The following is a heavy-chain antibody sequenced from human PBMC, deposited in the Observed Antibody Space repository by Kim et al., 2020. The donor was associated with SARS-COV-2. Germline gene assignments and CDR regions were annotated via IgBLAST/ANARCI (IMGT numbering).Heavy chain of an antibody. CDR1: GGSISSYY. CDR2: IYYSGST. V-gene: IGHV4-59*01. J-gene: IGHJ6*02. Sequence: SETLSLTCTVSGGSISSYYWSWIRQPPGKGLEWIGYIYYSGSTNYNPSLKSRVTISVDTSKNQFSLKLSSVTAADTAVYYCARDLGYNWNYYYYYYGMDVWGQGTPVTVSS. CDR3: ARDLGYNWNYYYYYYGMDV. D-gene: IGHD1-7*01.